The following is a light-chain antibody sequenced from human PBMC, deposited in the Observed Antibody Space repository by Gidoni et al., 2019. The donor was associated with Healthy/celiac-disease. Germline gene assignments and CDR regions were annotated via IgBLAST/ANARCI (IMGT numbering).Light chain of an antibody. CDR2: GAS. CDR3: QQYNNWPLT. V-gene: IGKV3-15*01. CDR1: QSVSSN. J-gene: IGKJ1*01. Sequence: QPPPPLSVSPGERATLSCRASQSVSSNLAWYQQKPGQAPRLLIYGASTRATGIPARFSGSGSGTEFTLTISSLQSEDFAVYYCQQYNNWPLTFGQGTKVEIK.